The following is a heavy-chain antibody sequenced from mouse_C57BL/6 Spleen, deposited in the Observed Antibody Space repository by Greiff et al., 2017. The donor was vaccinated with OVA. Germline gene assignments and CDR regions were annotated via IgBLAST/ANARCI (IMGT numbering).Heavy chain of an antibody. CDR3: ARVIDGYYDAMDY. V-gene: IGHV3-6*01. D-gene: IGHD2-3*01. CDR1: GYSITSGYY. J-gene: IGHJ4*01. CDR2: ISYDGSN. Sequence: EVKLQESGPGLVKPSQSLSLTCSVTGYSITSGYYWNWIRQFPGNKLEWMGYISYDGSNNYNPSLKNRISITRDTSKNQFFLKLNSVTTEDTATYYCARVIDGYYDAMDYWGQGTSVTVSS.